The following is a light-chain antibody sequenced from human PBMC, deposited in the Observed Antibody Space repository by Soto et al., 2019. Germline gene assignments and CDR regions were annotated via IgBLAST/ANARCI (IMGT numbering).Light chain of an antibody. CDR2: AVT. Sequence: QSALTQPASVSGSPGQSITISCTGTSSDIGGYNFVSWYRQHPGKAPKLLIYAVTNRPSGIPDRFSGSKSGNTASLTISGLQAEDEADYYCTSYTTSSTLFFGGGTKLTVL. V-gene: IGLV2-14*01. CDR3: TSYTTSSTLF. CDR1: SSDIGGYNF. J-gene: IGLJ2*01.